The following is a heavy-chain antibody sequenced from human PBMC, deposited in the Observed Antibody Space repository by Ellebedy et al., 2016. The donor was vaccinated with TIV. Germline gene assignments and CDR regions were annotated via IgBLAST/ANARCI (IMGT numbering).Heavy chain of an antibody. CDR1: GFSFNIYA. V-gene: IGHV3-23*01. CDR2: ISASGDNT. J-gene: IGHJ4*02. Sequence: GESLKISXAASGFSFNIYAMSWVRQAPGKGLEWVSTISASGDNTYYADSVKGRFTISRDNSKNTLCLQMNSLRAQDTAIYYCARMIRGADYWGQGTLVTVSS. D-gene: IGHD3-10*01. CDR3: ARMIRGADY.